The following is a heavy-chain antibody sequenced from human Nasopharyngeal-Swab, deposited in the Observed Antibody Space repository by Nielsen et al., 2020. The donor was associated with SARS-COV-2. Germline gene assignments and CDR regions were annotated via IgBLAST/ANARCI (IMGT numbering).Heavy chain of an antibody. J-gene: IGHJ6*02. D-gene: IGHD4-17*01. CDR1: GFNFHTYA. V-gene: IGHV3-30*04. CDR2: ISYDGSNQ. CDR3: ARGKDGVYYYYGMDV. Sequence: RGSLRLSCVASGFNFHTYALHWVRQAPGKGLEWVAIISYDGSNQFYADSVKGRFTVSRDNSKNTLYLQMSSLTREDTAIYYCARGKDGVYYYYGMDVWGQGTTVTVSS.